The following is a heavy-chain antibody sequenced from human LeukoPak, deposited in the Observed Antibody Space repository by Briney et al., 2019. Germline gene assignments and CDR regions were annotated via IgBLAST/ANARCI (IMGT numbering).Heavy chain of an antibody. CDR1: GFTFSNYW. CDR3: ARAASTSSPFDY. D-gene: IGHD2-2*01. J-gene: IGHJ4*02. V-gene: IGHV3-7*01. CDR2: IKQDGSEK. Sequence: PGGSLRLSCAASGFTFSNYWMSWVRQAPGKGLEWVANIKQDGSEKYYVDSVKGRFTISRDNANNSLYLQMNSLRAEDTAVYYCARAASTSSPFDYWGQGTLVTVSS.